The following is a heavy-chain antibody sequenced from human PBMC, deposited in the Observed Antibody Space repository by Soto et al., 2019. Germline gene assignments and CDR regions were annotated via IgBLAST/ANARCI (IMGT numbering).Heavy chain of an antibody. CDR2: VTYSGANT. CDR1: GFTFGSYA. V-gene: IGHV3-23*01. J-gene: IGHJ4*02. Sequence: PGGPLRLSCAASGFTFGSYAMSWVRQAPGKGLEWVSLVTYSGANTYYAGSVTGRFTISRDNSRNTLYLQMSSLRVEDTAVYYCATPSLSTGGYSSFDSWGRGTLVTVSS. D-gene: IGHD1-26*01. CDR3: ATPSLSTGGYSSFDS.